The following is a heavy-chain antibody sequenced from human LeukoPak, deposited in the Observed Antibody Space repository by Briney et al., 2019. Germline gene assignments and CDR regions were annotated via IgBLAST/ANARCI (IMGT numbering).Heavy chain of an antibody. Sequence: PGGSLRLSCAASGFTFSGYSMNWVRQAPGKGLEWVSSITSRSNHIDYADSVKGRFTISRDNAKNSLYLQMNSLRAEDTAVYYCARADSSVLNYYYYYGMDVWGQGTTVTVPS. J-gene: IGHJ6*02. V-gene: IGHV3-21*01. CDR3: ARADSSVLNYYYYYGMDV. CDR2: ITSRSNHI. D-gene: IGHD3-22*01. CDR1: GFTFSGYS.